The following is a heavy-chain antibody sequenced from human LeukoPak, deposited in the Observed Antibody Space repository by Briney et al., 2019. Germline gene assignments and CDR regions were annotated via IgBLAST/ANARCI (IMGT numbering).Heavy chain of an antibody. CDR3: AKTYDSSGYWGFDY. D-gene: IGHD3-22*01. V-gene: IGHV3-23*01. CDR2: ISGSGGST. CDR1: GFTFSSYA. Sequence: GGSLRLSCAASGFTFSSYAMSWVRRAPGKGLEWVSAISGSGGSTYYADSVKGRCTISRDNSKNTLYLQMNSLRAEDTAVYYCAKTYDSSGYWGFDYWGQGTLVTVSS. J-gene: IGHJ4*02.